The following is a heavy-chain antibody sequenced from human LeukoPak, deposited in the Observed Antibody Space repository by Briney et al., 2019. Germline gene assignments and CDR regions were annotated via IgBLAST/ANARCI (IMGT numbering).Heavy chain of an antibody. CDR2: INPRVNVT. Sequence: GASVKVSCKTSGYSFTNYYMHWVRQAPGQGLEWMGIINPRVNVTNYARTFRGRVTMTGETSTGTVYMDLSSLKSEDTAIYYCARGYFGESLFNSEGGIDYWGQETLVIVS. CDR1: GYSFTNYY. J-gene: IGHJ4*02. V-gene: IGHV1-46*01. D-gene: IGHD3-10*01. CDR3: ARGYFGESLFNSEGGIDY.